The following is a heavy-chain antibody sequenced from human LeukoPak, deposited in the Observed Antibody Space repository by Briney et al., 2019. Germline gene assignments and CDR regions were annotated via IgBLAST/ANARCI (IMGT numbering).Heavy chain of an antibody. J-gene: IGHJ5*02. CDR3: ARGSCKGSTSCRLPNWFDP. Sequence: GASVKVSCKASGYTFTGYYMHWVRQAPGQGLEWMGWINPNSGGTNYAQKFQGRVTMTRDTSISTAYMELSRLRSDDTAVYYCARGSCKGSTSCRLPNWFDPWGQGTLVTVSS. CDR2: INPNSGGT. D-gene: IGHD2-2*01. CDR1: GYTFTGYY. V-gene: IGHV1-2*02.